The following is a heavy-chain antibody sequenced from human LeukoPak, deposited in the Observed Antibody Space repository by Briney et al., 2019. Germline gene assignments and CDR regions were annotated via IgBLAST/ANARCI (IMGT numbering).Heavy chain of an antibody. CDR2: VSLKGAT. J-gene: IGHJ4*02. Sequence: AETLSLTCAVSGGSIITTNWWSWVRQPPGKGLEWIGEVSLKGATNCSPSLESRVSMSIDKSKNHLSLKLRSVTAADTATYYCTRESGAFSAFGFWGQGTLVTVSS. D-gene: IGHD1-26*01. CDR1: GGSIITTNW. V-gene: IGHV4-4*02. CDR3: TRESGAFSAFGF.